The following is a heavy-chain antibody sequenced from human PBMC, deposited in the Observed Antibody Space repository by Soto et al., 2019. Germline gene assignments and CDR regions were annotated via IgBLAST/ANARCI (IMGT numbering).Heavy chain of an antibody. J-gene: IGHJ3*01. CDR1: GFTCSSND. CDR3: ATRPLLPGAP. V-gene: IGHV3-53*01. D-gene: IGHD3-22*01. CDR2: IYSSGRT. Sequence: EVQLVESGGGLIQPGGSLRLSCAASGFTCSSNDMNWVRQAPGKGLEWVSLIYSSGRTYYADSVKGRFTISRDNSKNTLYLQMSSLRAEDTAVYYCATRPLLPGAPWGQGTMVTVSS.